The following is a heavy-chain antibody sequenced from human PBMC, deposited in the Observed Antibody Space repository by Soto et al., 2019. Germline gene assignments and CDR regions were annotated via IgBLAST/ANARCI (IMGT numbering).Heavy chain of an antibody. D-gene: IGHD4-17*01. CDR1: GFTFGDYA. CDR3: TRGPRGGECYFDY. CDR2: IRSKAYGGKA. J-gene: IGHJ4*02. Sequence: GGSLRLSCTASGFTFGDYAMSWVRQAPGKGLEWVGFIRSKAYGGKAEYAASVKGRFTISRDESKSIAYLQMNSLKIEDTAVYYCTRGPRGGECYFDYWGQGTLVTVSS. V-gene: IGHV3-49*04.